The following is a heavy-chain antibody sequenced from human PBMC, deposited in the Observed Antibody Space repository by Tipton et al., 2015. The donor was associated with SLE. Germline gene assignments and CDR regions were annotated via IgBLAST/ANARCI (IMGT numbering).Heavy chain of an antibody. J-gene: IGHJ2*01. Sequence: TLSLTCAVYGGSFSGYYWSWVRQPPGKGLEWIGEINHSGSTNYNPSLKSRVTISVDASKNQISLNLKSATAADTAVYYCARVLLGRRQIGYWDFDLWGRGPRVTVSS. CDR2: INHSGST. V-gene: IGHV4-34*01. D-gene: IGHD1-1*01. CDR1: GGSFSGYY. CDR3: ARVLLGRRQIGYWDFDL.